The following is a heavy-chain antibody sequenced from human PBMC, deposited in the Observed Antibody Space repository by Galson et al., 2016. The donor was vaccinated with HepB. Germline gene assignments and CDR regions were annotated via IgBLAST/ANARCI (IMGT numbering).Heavy chain of an antibody. CDR3: GGVGGTNFH. CDR2: IRGNGGTL. J-gene: IGHJ4*02. D-gene: IGHD2/OR15-2a*01. CDR1: GFTFSNYA. V-gene: IGHV3-23*01. Sequence: SLRLSCAASGFTFSNYALSWVRQAPGKGLEWVSGIRGNGGTLDYADSVKGRFTISRDDSKHTLYLHLSSLRAEDTAVDYCGGVGGTNFHWGQGTLVTVSS.